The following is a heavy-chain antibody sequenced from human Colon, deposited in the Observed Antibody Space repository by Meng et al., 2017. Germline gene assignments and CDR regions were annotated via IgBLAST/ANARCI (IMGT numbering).Heavy chain of an antibody. J-gene: IGHJ5*02. D-gene: IGHD2-8*01. CDR1: GGSGSSASYD. CDR2: VYNSGNNA. V-gene: IGHV4-61*01. CDR3: ARGYMYFDFDP. Sequence: QVQIQEPGPGLGRPSETLAPPCNVSGGSGSSASYDWSWIRQPPGKGLEWIGHVYNSGNNAKYNSSLESRVTMSVATAKNQFSLKLSSVTAADTAVYYCARGYMYFDFDPWGRGTLVTVSS.